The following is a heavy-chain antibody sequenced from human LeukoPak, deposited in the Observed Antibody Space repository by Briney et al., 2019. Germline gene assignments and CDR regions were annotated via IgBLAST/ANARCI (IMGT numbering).Heavy chain of an antibody. Sequence: GGSLRLSCAVSGFIFRNYGMHWVRRTPGKGLEWVAFIRSDGSDKYYADSVKGRFTISRDTSKNKLYLQMNGLRAEDTAPYYCVKDEDWGFGSWGQGTPVTVSS. D-gene: IGHD7-27*01. CDR3: VKDEDWGFGS. J-gene: IGHJ4*02. V-gene: IGHV3-30*02. CDR1: GFIFRNYG. CDR2: IRSDGSDK.